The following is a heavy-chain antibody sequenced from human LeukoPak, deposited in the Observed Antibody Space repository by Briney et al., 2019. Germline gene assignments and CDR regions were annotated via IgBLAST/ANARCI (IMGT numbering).Heavy chain of an antibody. CDR1: GYTFTGYY. J-gene: IGHJ4*02. Sequence: ASVKVSCKASGYTFTGYYMHWVRQAPGQGLEWMGWINPNSGGTNYAQKFQGRVTMTRDTSISTAYMELSRLRFDDTAVYYCARDLMIEGGGDYWGQGTLVTVSS. CDR2: INPNSGGT. D-gene: IGHD1-26*01. CDR3: ARDLMIEGGGDY. V-gene: IGHV1-2*02.